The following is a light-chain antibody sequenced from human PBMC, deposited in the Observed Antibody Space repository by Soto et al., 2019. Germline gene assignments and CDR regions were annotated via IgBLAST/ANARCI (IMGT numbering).Light chain of an antibody. CDR2: TAS. CDR3: QQSYTMPIT. V-gene: IGKV1-39*01. CDR1: QIINKY. J-gene: IGKJ5*01. Sequence: DIQRTQSPSSLSASVGDRVTITCRASQIINKYLNWYQQEPGKAPKLLIYTASSLQSGVPARFSGSGSGTDFTLTINSLQPEDFATYYCQQSYTMPITFGQGTRLEIK.